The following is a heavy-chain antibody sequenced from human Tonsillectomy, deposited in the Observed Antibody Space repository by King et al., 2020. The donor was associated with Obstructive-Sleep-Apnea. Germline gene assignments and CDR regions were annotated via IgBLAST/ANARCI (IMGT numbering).Heavy chain of an antibody. Sequence: VPLQESGPGLVKPSQTLSLTCTVSGGSIDSGDDYWIWIRQPPEKGLEWIGSIYYSGSTYYNPSLKSRVIMSVDTSKNQFSVKLNSVTAADTAVYFCARGEEGSSWYLDSWGQGTLVTVSS. CDR3: ARGEEGSSWYLDS. J-gene: IGHJ4*02. V-gene: IGHV4-30-4*01. D-gene: IGHD6-13*01. CDR1: GGSIDSGDDY. CDR2: IYYSGST.